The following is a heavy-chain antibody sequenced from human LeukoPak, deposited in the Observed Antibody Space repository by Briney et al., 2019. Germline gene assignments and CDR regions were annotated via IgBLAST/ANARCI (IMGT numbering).Heavy chain of an antibody. J-gene: IGHJ4*02. D-gene: IGHD1-26*01. Sequence: GGSLRLSCAASGFTFSSYAMSWVRQAPGKGLEWVSAISGSGGSTYCADSVKGRFTISRDNSKNTLYLQMNSLRAEDTAVYYCAKSSGSYYLFTQATFDYWGQGTLVTVSS. V-gene: IGHV3-23*01. CDR1: GFTFSSYA. CDR2: ISGSGGST. CDR3: AKSSGSYYLFTQATFDY.